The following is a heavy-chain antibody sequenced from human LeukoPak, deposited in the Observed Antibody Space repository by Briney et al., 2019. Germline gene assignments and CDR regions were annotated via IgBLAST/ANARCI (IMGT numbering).Heavy chain of an antibody. CDR1: GYTFTSYY. CDR3: ARTYSSSDEFDY. V-gene: IGHV1-46*01. J-gene: IGHJ4*02. CDR2: INPSGGST. Sequence: ASVKVSCRASGYTFTSYYIHWVRQAPGQGLEWMGIINPSGGSTTYAQKFQGRVAMTRDTSTSRVYMEVSSLRSEDTAVYYCARTYSSSDEFDYWGQGTLVTVSS. D-gene: IGHD6-13*01.